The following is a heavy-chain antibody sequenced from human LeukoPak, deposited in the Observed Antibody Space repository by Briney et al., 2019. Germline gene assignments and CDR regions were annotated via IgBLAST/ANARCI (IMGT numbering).Heavy chain of an antibody. CDR3: TSQRWLRFFDY. V-gene: IGHV3-21*01. CDR2: ISTNSAFI. J-gene: IGHJ4*02. D-gene: IGHD5-24*01. Sequence: GGSLRLSCTASGFTFINYSMNWVRQAPGKGLEWVSSISTNSAFIYYADSVRGRFTISRDNTKNSVFLQMNSLRAEDTAVYYCTSQRWLRFFDYWGQGTLVTVSS. CDR1: GFTFINYS.